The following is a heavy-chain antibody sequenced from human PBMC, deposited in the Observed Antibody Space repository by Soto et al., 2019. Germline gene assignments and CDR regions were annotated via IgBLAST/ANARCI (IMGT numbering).Heavy chain of an antibody. CDR1: GFTFSSYW. Sequence: VGSLRLSCAASGFTFSSYWMSWVRQAPGKGLEWVANIKEDGSEIYYVDAVKGRFTISRDNAKNSLYLQMNSLRAEDTAVYYCERDLALGDYWGQGTLVTVSS. V-gene: IGHV3-7*01. CDR2: IKEDGSEI. J-gene: IGHJ4*02. CDR3: ERDLALGDY.